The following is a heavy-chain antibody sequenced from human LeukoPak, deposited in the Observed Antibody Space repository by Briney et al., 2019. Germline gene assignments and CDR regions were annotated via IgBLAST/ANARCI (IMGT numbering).Heavy chain of an antibody. CDR2: INPNSGGT. Sequence: GASVKVSCKASGYTFTGYYMHWVRQAPGQGLEWMGRINPNSGGTNYAQKFQGRVTMTRDTSISTAYMELSRLRSDDKAVYYCARVQYDYVRGSYLHYWGQGTLVTVSS. D-gene: IGHD3-16*02. V-gene: IGHV1-2*06. J-gene: IGHJ4*02. CDR1: GYTFTGYY. CDR3: ARVQYDYVRGSYLHY.